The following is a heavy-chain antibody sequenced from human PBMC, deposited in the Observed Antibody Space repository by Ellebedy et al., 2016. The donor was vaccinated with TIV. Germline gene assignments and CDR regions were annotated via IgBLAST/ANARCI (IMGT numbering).Heavy chain of an antibody. CDR3: TIRYCTGGSCYSGGSDY. D-gene: IGHD2-15*01. CDR2: IKSKTDGGTT. V-gene: IGHV3-15*07. Sequence: GESLKISCAASGFTFSNAWMNWVRQAPGKGLEWVGRIKSKTDGGTTDYAAPVKGRFTISRDDSKNTLYLQMNSLKTEDTAVYYCTIRYCTGGSCYSGGSDYWGQGTLVTVSS. CDR1: GFTFSNAW. J-gene: IGHJ4*02.